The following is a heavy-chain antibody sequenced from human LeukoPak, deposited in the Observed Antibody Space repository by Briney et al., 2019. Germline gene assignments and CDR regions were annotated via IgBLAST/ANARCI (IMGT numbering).Heavy chain of an antibody. CDR3: ARDLYSSSWYGYFQH. CDR2: IIPIFGTA. CDR1: GGTFSSYA. V-gene: IGHV1-69*13. J-gene: IGHJ1*01. Sequence: GASVKVSCTASGGTFSSYAISWVRQAPGQGLEWMGGIIPIFGTANYAQKFQGRVTITADVSTSTAYMELSSLRSEDTAVYYCARDLYSSSWYGYFQHWGQGTLVTVSS. D-gene: IGHD6-13*01.